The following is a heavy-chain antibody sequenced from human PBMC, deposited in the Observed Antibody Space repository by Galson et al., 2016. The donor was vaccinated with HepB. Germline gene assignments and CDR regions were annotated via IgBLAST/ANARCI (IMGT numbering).Heavy chain of an antibody. CDR3: ATVASAGIRVNNFDP. CDR2: INPKNGGT. J-gene: IGHJ5*02. D-gene: IGHD6-13*01. Sequence: SVKVSCKASGYPFSGYYMHWVRQAPGQGLEWLGWINPKNGGTNYAQNFQGRVTMTRDMSITTAYMELSRLTSDDTAVYFCATVASAGIRVNNFDPWGQGTQVIVSS. CDR1: GYPFSGYY. V-gene: IGHV1-2*02.